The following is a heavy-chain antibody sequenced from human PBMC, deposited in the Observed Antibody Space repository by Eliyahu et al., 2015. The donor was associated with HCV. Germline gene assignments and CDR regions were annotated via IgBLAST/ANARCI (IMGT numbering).Heavy chain of an antibody. V-gene: IGHV4-34*01. D-gene: IGHD2-15*01. CDR2: INHSIGS. CDR3: ARGRVVVGIRMIYYMDV. J-gene: IGHJ6*03. CDR1: GGSLSGYQ. Sequence: QVRLQQWGAGLLRPSETLSLTCTVYGGSLSGYQWSWVRQSPGKGLEWIGEINHSIGSSYTPSLESRVTMSVDTSKNQISLTLRSVAAADTAMYFCARGRVVVGIRMIYYMDVWGKGTSVTVSS.